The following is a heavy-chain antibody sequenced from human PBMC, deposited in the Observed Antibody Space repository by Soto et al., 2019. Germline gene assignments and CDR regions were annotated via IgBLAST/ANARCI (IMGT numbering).Heavy chain of an antibody. J-gene: IGHJ4*02. Sequence: QVQLQESGPGLVKPSETLSLTCTVSGGSISSYYWSWIRQPPGKGLEWIGYIYYSGSTNYNPSLKSRVTISVATSKNHFSLKLSSVTAADTAVYYCARHQYSSGWSFDYWGQGTLVTVSS. CDR3: ARHQYSSGWSFDY. D-gene: IGHD6-19*01. V-gene: IGHV4-59*08. CDR1: GGSISSYY. CDR2: IYYSGST.